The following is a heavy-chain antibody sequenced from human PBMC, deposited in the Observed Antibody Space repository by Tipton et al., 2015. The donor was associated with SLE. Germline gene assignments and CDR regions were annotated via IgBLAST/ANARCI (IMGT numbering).Heavy chain of an antibody. D-gene: IGHD2-2*01. J-gene: IGHJ3*02. CDR3: ATIYCSSAGGAFDI. V-gene: IGHV3-48*03. CDR2: ISSSGSTT. CDR1: GFTFSSYE. Sequence: GSLRLSCAASGFTFSSYEMNWVRQAPGKGLEGVSYISSSGSTTYYADSVKGRFTISRDNAKNSLYLQMNSLRAEDTAVYYCATIYCSSAGGAFDIWGQGTMVTVSS.